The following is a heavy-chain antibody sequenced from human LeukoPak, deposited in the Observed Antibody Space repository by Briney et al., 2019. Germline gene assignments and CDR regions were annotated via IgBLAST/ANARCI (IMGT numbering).Heavy chain of an antibody. J-gene: IGHJ4*02. D-gene: IGHD6-19*01. CDR3: ARSSGWYRALWD. CDR1: GFTFSSYA. CDR2: ISYDGSNK. V-gene: IGHV3-30-3*01. Sequence: PGRSLRLSCAASGFTFSSYAMHWVRPAPGKGLEWVAVISYDGSNKYYADSVKGRFTISRDNSKNTLYLQMNSLRAEDTAVYYCARSSGWYRALWDWGQGTLVTVSS.